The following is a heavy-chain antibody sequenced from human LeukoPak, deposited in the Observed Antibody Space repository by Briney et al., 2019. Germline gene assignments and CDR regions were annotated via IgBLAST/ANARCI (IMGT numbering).Heavy chain of an antibody. Sequence: PVRSLTLSCAASGFTFSNYDMHFIRQAPGKGLQWVAVISYDGSNKYSADSVKVRFTISRDNSKNTLYLEMNSLRAEDTAVYYCAKHGENYYGSGSYAYRGQGTLVTVSS. J-gene: IGHJ4*02. CDR3: AKHGENYYGSGSYAY. CDR2: ISYDGSNK. D-gene: IGHD3-10*01. V-gene: IGHV3-30*18. CDR1: GFTFSNYD.